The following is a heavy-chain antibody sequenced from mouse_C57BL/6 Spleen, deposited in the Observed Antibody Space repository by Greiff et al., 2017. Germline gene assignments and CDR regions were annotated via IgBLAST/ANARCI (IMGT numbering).Heavy chain of an antibody. CDR2: ISSGGSYT. V-gene: IGHV5-6*01. Sequence: EVKVVESGGDLVKPGGSLKLSCAASGFTFSSYGMSWVRQTPDKRLEWVATISSGGSYTYYPDSVKGRFTISRDNAKNTLYLQMSSLKSEDTAMYYCARSVTHYFDYWGQGTTLTVSS. CDR1: GFTFSSYG. D-gene: IGHD2-1*01. CDR3: ARSVTHYFDY. J-gene: IGHJ2*01.